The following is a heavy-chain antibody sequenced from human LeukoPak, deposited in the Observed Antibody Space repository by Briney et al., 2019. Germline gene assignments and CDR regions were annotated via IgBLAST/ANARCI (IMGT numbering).Heavy chain of an antibody. D-gene: IGHD2-8*01. CDR1: GFTFSSYW. V-gene: IGHV3-7*01. CDR2: IKQDGSEK. J-gene: IGHJ6*02. CDR3: AREERHCTRSMCAPPPMDV. Sequence: GWSLRLSCAASGFTFSSYWMSWVRQAPGKGLEWVANIKQDGSEKYYVDSVKGRLTISRENAKNSLYLKINSLRAEDTAVYYCAREERHCTRSMCAPPPMDVWGQGTTVTVSS.